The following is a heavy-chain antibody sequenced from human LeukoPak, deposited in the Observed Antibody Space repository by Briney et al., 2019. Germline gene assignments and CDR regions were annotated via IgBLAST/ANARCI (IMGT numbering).Heavy chain of an antibody. CDR2: FDPEDGET. D-gene: IGHD3-10*01. CDR3: ATAGAYGSGSEVTFDY. Sequence: GASVKVSCKVSGYTLTELSMHWVRQAPGKGLEWMGGFDPEDGETIYAQKFQGRVTMTEDTPTDTAYMELSSLRSEDTAVYYCATAGAYGSGSEVTFDYWGQGTLVTVSS. J-gene: IGHJ4*02. CDR1: GYTLTELS. V-gene: IGHV1-24*01.